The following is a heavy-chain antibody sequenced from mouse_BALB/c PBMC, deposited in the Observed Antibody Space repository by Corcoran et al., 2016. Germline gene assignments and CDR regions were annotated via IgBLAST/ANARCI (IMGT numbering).Heavy chain of an antibody. CDR1: GFNIKDTY. CDR3: ANWDWYVDV. CDR2: IDPANGNT. Sequence: EVQLQQSGAELVKPGASVKLSCTASGFNIKDTYMHWVKQRPEQGLEWIGRIDPANGNTKYDPKFQGKATITADTSSNTAYLQRSSLTSEDTAVYYCANWDWYVDVWGAGTTVTVSS. V-gene: IGHV14-3*02. D-gene: IGHD4-1*01. J-gene: IGHJ1*01.